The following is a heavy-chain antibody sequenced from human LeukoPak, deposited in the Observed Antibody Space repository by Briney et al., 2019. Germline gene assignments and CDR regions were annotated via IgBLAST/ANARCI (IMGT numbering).Heavy chain of an antibody. D-gene: IGHD3-22*01. Sequence: PGRSLRLSCAASGFTFDDYAMHWVRQAPGKGLEWVSGISWNSGSIGYADSVKGRFTISRDNAKNSLYLQMNSLRAEDTALYYCAKGLYDSSGYLYYFDYWGQGTLATVSS. V-gene: IGHV3-9*01. CDR2: ISWNSGSI. CDR3: AKGLYDSSGYLYYFDY. J-gene: IGHJ4*02. CDR1: GFTFDDYA.